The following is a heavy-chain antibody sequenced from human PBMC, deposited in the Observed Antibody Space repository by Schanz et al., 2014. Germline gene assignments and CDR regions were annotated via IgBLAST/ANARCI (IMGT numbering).Heavy chain of an antibody. J-gene: IGHJ4*02. CDR3: AKDHPSSGWPAFDV. CDR2: ISDSGDST. V-gene: IGHV3-11*05. D-gene: IGHD6-19*01. Sequence: VQLLQSGGALVQPGGSLRLSCAASGFTFSDYYMTWIRQAPGKGLEWVSDISDSGDSTHYADFVKGRFSISRDLSSNTLYLQMNSLRADDSAIYYCAKDHPSSGWPAFDVWGQGTQVTVSS. CDR1: GFTFSDYY.